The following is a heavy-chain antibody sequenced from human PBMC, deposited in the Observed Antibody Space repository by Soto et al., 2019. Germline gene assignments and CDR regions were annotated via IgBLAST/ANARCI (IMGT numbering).Heavy chain of an antibody. Sequence: GGSLRLSCAASGFTFSSYAMHWVRQAPGKGLEWVAVISYDGSNKYYADSVKGRFTISRDNSKNTLYLQMNSLRAEDTAVYYCARDPDGRNGATYYFDYWGQGTLVTVSS. CDR1: GFTFSSYA. CDR3: ARDPDGRNGATYYFDY. D-gene: IGHD2-8*01. J-gene: IGHJ4*02. V-gene: IGHV3-30-3*01. CDR2: ISYDGSNK.